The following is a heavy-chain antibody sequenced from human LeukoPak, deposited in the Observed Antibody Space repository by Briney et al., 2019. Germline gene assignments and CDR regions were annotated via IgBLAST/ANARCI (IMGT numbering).Heavy chain of an antibody. CDR3: ARDRFGDHSQNDYELGY. J-gene: IGHJ4*02. D-gene: IGHD3-16*01. Sequence: SETLSLTCTVPGDSIVSDPYYWSWIRQPAGKGLEWIGRMRISRTTNYNPSFKSRATISADTSKNQFSLMLTSVTAADTAVYYCARDRFGDHSQNDYELGYWGQGKLVTISS. CDR2: MRISRTT. V-gene: IGHV4-61*02. CDR1: GDSIVSDPYY.